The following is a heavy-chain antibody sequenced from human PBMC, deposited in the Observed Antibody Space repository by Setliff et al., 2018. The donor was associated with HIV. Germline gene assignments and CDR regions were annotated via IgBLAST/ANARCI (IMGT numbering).Heavy chain of an antibody. Sequence: GGSLRLSCAASGFTFSDHYMDWVRQAPGKGLEWVGRTRNKLNSYTTEYAASVKGRFTISRDDSKNSLYLQMNSLRIEDTAVYYCARDPGCSGGSCSGVFFSYYSMDVWGKGTTVTVSS. V-gene: IGHV3-72*01. CDR3: ARDPGCSGGSCSGVFFSYYSMDV. J-gene: IGHJ6*03. CDR1: GFTFSDHY. D-gene: IGHD2-15*01. CDR2: TRNKLNSYTT.